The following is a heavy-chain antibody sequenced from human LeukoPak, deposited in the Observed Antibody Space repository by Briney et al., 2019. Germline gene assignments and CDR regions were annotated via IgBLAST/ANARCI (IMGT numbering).Heavy chain of an antibody. V-gene: IGHV3-15*01. CDR2: IKSKTDGETT. Sequence: GGSLRLSCAASGFTFANAWMSWVRQAPGKGLECVGRIKSKTDGETTDYAAPVKGRFTISRDDSKNMLYPQMNSLKSEDTAVYYCTADLPPPRGYDYPFDYWGQGSLVTVSS. CDR1: GFTFANAW. D-gene: IGHD5-12*01. J-gene: IGHJ4*02. CDR3: TADLPPPRGYDYPFDY.